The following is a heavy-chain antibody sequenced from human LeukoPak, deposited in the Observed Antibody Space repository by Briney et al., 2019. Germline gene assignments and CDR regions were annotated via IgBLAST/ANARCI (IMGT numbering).Heavy chain of an antibody. D-gene: IGHD6-19*01. V-gene: IGHV1-18*04. CDR3: ALSLGYSSGWWSYYYGMDV. Sequence: VASVKVSCKASGYTFTGYYMHWVRQAPGQGLEWMGWISAYNGNTNYAQKLQGRVTMTTDTSTSTAYMELRSLRSDDTAVYYCALSLGYSSGWWSYYYGMDVWGQGTAVTVSS. J-gene: IGHJ6*02. CDR2: ISAYNGNT. CDR1: GYTFTGYY.